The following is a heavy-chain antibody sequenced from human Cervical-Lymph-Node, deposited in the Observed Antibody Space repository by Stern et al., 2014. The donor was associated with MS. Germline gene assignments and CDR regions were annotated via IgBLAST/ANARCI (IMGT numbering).Heavy chain of an antibody. CDR1: GFNLRDYS. V-gene: IGHV3-48*02. CDR2: VSNSGTAI. J-gene: IGHJ4*02. D-gene: IGHD5-24*01. CDR3: VRTWRENTFDS. Sequence: EVHLVESGGDLGQPGGSLRLSCAASGFNLRDYSMSWVRQAPGKGLEWVSFVSNSGTAIYYADSVKGRFTISRDMASNSLYLQMNSLRDEDTAVYYCVRTWRENTFDSWGQGILVTVSS.